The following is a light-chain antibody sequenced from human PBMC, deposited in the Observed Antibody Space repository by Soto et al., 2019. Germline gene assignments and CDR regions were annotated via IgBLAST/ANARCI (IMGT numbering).Light chain of an antibody. CDR2: EVS. CDR3: SLYTSENAYV. J-gene: IGLJ1*01. V-gene: IGLV2-18*01. Sequence: QSVLTQPPSVSGSPGQSVTISCTGTSTDFVSYNRVSWYQQPPGTAPKLMIYEVSKRLSGVPDRFSGSKSGNTASLTISGLQAADEADYYCSLYTSENAYVFGTGTKVTVL. CDR1: STDFVSYNR.